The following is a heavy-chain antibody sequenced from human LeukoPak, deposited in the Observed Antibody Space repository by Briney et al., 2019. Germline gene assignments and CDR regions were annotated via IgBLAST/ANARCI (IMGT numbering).Heavy chain of an antibody. CDR2: ISGRSYSM. CDR1: GFSFNESY. J-gene: IGHJ4*02. CDR3: VRRKRRFDY. Sequence: GGSPRISCAASGFSFNESYMTWIRQAPGEGLEWVAYISGRSYSMYYADSVKGRFNISRDNSLNSLYLHMSSLRADDTAVYYCVRRKRRFDYWGQGTLVTVSS. V-gene: IGHV3-11*01.